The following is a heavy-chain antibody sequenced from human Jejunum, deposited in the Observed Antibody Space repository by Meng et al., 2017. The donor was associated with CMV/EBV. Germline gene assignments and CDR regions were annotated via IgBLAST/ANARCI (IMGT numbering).Heavy chain of an antibody. V-gene: IGHV3-23*01. CDR3: VKDPRDASITATTFRWFDP. Sequence: TFSNYAMGWIRQSSGKGLEWISAITGDGSTSYHADSLKGRFTISRDNSKETLFLQMIGLRDEDTAVYYCVKDPRDASITATTFRWFDPWGQGTLVTVSS. D-gene: IGHD1-14*01. J-gene: IGHJ5*02. CDR2: ITGDGSTS. CDR1: TFSNYA.